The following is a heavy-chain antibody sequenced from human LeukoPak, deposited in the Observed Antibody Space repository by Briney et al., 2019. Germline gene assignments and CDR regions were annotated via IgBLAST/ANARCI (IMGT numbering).Heavy chain of an antibody. V-gene: IGHV3-48*03. CDR1: GFTFSSYE. J-gene: IGHJ4*02. Sequence: GGSLRLSCAAYGFTFSSYEMNWVRQAPGKGLEWVSYISSSGSTIYYADSVKGRFTISRDNAKNSLYLQMNSLRAEDTAVYYCARGLAYYYGSGSYGFDYWGQGTLVTVSS. CDR2: ISSSGSTI. CDR3: ARGLAYYYGSGSYGFDY. D-gene: IGHD3-10*01.